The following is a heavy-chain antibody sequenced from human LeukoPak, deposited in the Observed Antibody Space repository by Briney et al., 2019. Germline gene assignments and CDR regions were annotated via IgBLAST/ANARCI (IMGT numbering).Heavy chain of an antibody. CDR3: AKGAYDYDY. D-gene: IGHD5-12*01. J-gene: IGHJ4*02. CDR1: GFSFSSFA. CDR2: ITAGHYPT. V-gene: IGHV3-23*01. Sequence: GGSLRLSCAASGFSFSSFAMTWVRQAPGKGLEWVSSITAGHYPTYNTDSVKGRFTISRDNSKNTLYLQMNSLRADDTAVYYCAKGAYDYDYWGQGSLVTVSS.